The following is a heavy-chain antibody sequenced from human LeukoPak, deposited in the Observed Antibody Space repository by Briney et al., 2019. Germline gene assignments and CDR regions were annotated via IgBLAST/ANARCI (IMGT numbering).Heavy chain of an antibody. CDR2: MNPNSGNT. Sequence: ASVKGSCKASGYTFTSYDINWVRQATGQGLEWMGWMNPNSGNTGYAQKFQGRVTMTRNTSISTAYMELSSLRSEDTAAYYCARGVTRRAAAAGKRYWFDPWGQGTLVTVSS. CDR1: GYTFTSYD. V-gene: IGHV1-8*01. D-gene: IGHD6-13*01. CDR3: ARGVTRRAAAAGKRYWFDP. J-gene: IGHJ5*02.